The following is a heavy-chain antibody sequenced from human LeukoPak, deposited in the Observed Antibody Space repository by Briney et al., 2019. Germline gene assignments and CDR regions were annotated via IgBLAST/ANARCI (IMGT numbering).Heavy chain of an antibody. CDR3: AFFYAGGYSGYDPGAFDI. CDR2: ISGSGGST. D-gene: IGHD5-12*01. V-gene: IGHV3-23*01. J-gene: IGHJ3*02. CDR1: GFTFSSYA. Sequence: HPGGSLRLSCAASGFTFSSYAMSWVRQAPGKGLEWVSAISGSGGSTYYADSVKGRFTISRDNSKNTLYLQMNSLRAEDTAVYYCAFFYAGGYSGYDPGAFDIWGQGTMVTVSS.